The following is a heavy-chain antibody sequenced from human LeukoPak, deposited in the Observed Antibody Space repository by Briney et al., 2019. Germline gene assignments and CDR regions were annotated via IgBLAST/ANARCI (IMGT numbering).Heavy chain of an antibody. V-gene: IGHV3-23*01. CDR1: GFTFSSYG. CDR2: ISGSGGST. J-gene: IGHJ3*02. Sequence: GGSLRLSCAASGFTFSSYGMSWVRQAPGKGLEWVSAISGSGGSTYYADSVKGRFTISRDNAKNSLYLQMNSLRAEDTAVYYCARASGTLDAFDIWGQGTMVTVSS. CDR3: ARASGTLDAFDI. D-gene: IGHD1-26*01.